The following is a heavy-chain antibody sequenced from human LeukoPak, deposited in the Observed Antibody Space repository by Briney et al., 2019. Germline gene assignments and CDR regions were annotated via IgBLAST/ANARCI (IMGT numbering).Heavy chain of an antibody. CDR1: GFVFSIYA. V-gene: IGHV3-30*04. D-gene: IGHD3-3*01. CDR3: AREGTYSDYWSGYFEY. CDR2: IASDGSYT. J-gene: IGHJ4*02. Sequence: TGGSLRLSCEGSGFVFSIYAIHWIRQSPARGREWVAVIASDGSYTDYVNSLKDRFTISRDNSKNTVYLDVTSLAPEDAAVYYCAREGTYSDYWSGYFEYWGQGTRVIVSS.